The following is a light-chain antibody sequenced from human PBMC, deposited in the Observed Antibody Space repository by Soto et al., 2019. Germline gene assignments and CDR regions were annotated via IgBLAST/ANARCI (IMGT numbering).Light chain of an antibody. J-gene: IGLJ1*01. CDR1: SSDVGSYDS. Sequence: QSALTQPPSASGSPGQSVTISCTGTSSDVGSYDSVSWYQQHPGKAPKLMIYEVNKRPSGVPDRFSGSKSGNTASLTVSGLQPGDEADYSCSSYRGIHIFVFGTGTKVP. V-gene: IGLV2-8*01. CDR2: EVN. CDR3: SSYRGIHIFV.